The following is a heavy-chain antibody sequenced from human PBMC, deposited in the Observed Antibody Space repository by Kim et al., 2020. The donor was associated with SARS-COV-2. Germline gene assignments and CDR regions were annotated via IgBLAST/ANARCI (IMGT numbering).Heavy chain of an antibody. Sequence: SETLSLTCAVSGGSISSSNWWSWVRQPPGKGLEWIGEIYHSGSTNYNPSLKSRVTISVDKSKNQFSLKLSSVTAADTAVYYCARVSRLRFLEGLEGGGAFDYWGQGTLVTVSS. D-gene: IGHD3-3*01. CDR3: ARVSRLRFLEGLEGGGAFDY. J-gene: IGHJ4*02. CDR2: IYHSGST. V-gene: IGHV4-4*02. CDR1: GGSISSSNW.